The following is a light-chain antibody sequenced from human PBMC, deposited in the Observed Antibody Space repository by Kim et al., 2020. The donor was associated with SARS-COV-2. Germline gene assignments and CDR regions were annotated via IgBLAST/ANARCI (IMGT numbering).Light chain of an antibody. CDR2: EVS. CDR3: SSYTSSSWV. Sequence: PGQSVTISCTGTSSDVGSDNRVSWYQQPPGTAPNLMIYEVSNRPSGVPDRFSGSKSGNTASLTISGLQAEDEADYYCSSYTSSSWVFGGGTQLTVL. J-gene: IGLJ3*02. V-gene: IGLV2-18*02. CDR1: SSDVGSDNR.